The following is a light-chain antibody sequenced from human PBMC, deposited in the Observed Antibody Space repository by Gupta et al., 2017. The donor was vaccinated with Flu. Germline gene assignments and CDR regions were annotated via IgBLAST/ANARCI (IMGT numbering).Light chain of an antibody. V-gene: IGKV1-5*03. J-gene: IGKJ1*01. CDR1: HSVSSW. CDR2: KAS. Sequence: IQMTQSPSTLSASVGDRVTITCRASHSVSSWLAWYQQKPGKAPKLLIFKASSLESGVPARFSGSGSGTEFTLTISSLQPDDFATYYCQQYNSYSQTFGQGTRVEIK. CDR3: QQYNSYSQT.